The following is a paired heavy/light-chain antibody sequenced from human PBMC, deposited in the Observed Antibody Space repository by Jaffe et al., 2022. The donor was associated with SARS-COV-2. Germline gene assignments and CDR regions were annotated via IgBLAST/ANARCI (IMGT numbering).Heavy chain of an antibody. CDR2: IRASGGST. Sequence: EVQLLESGGGLVQPGGSLRLSCVASGFTFSSFAMTWVRQAPGKGLEWVSAIRASGGSTYYADSVKGRFTISRDNSKNTLYVQMNSLRVEDTAVYYCAKSGGWYDRFDFWGQGTLVTVSS. CDR1: GFTFSSFA. V-gene: IGHV3-23*01. J-gene: IGHJ4*02. CDR3: AKSGGWYDRFDF. D-gene: IGHD6-19*01.
Light chain of an antibody. V-gene: IGLV2-14*01. CDR1: SSDVGGYNY. CDR3: SSYTSRSPVV. J-gene: IGLJ2*01. Sequence: QSALTQPASVSGSPGQSITISCTGTSSDVGGYNYVSWYQQHPGKAPKLMIYEVSNRPSGVPDRFSGSKSGNTASLTISGLQAEDEADYYCSSYTSRSPVVFGGGTKLTVL. CDR2: EVS.